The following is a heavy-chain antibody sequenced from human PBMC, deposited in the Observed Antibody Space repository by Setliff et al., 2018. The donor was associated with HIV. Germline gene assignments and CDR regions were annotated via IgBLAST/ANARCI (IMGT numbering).Heavy chain of an antibody. V-gene: IGHV4-4*07. CDR2: VSSRGDT. CDR3: ARAAAGNTGPFDL. Sequence: ASETLSLTCTVSDSGSYYWNWIRQPAGKGLEWIGRVSSRGDTNYNPSLKSRVTMSVDTSKNQFSLKLTSVTASDTAVYYCARAAAGNTGPFDLWGQGSPVTVSS. D-gene: IGHD4-17*01. CDR1: DSGSYY. J-gene: IGHJ4*02.